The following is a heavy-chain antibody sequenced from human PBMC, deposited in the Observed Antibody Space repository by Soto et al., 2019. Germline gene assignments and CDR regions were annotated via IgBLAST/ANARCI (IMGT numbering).Heavy chain of an antibody. D-gene: IGHD4-17*01. V-gene: IGHV3-74*01. Sequence: EVQLVESGGGLVQPGGSLRLSCAASGFTFFAYWIHWVRQVPGKGLVWVSRINSDGSRTRYADSVRGRFTISRDNSKNTVYLQRNSLTAEDTAVYYWAKEGDYGDYAGENWFGSWGQGSLVTVSS. J-gene: IGHJ5*01. CDR1: GFTFFAYW. CDR3: AKEGDYGDYAGENWFGS. CDR2: INSDGSRT.